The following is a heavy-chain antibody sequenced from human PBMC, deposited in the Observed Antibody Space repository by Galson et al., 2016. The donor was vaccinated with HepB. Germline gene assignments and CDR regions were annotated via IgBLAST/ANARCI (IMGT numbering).Heavy chain of an antibody. CDR1: GYNFTNYW. CDR2: IYPGDSDC. CDR3: ARKLSSAWYFYY. V-gene: IGHV5-51*01. J-gene: IGHJ4*02. Sequence: QSGAEVKKSGESLRISCKGSGYNFTNYWIGWVRQMPGKGLEWMGIIYPGDSDCRYSPSFQGQVTISVDESLSTAYLQWNSLKTSDTAMYFCARKLSSAWYFYYWGQGTLVTVS. D-gene: IGHD6-19*01.